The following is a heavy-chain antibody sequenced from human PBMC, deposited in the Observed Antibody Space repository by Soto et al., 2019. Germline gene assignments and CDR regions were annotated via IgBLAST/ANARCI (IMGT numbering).Heavy chain of an antibody. D-gene: IGHD6-13*01. CDR3: ARGFRYKAAAGYYYYYGMDV. J-gene: IGHJ6*02. V-gene: IGHV4-59*01. CDR1: GASISRYY. CDR2: LYNTGST. Sequence: SETLSLTCTVSGASISRYYWSWIRQSPGKGLEWIGYLYNTGSTIYNPSLKSRVTISVDTSKNQFSLKMNSVTAADTAVYYCARGFRYKAAAGYYYYYGMDVWGQGTTVTVSS.